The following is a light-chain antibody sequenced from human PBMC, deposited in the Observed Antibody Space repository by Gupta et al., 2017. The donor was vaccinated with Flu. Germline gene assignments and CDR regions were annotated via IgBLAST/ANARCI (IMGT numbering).Light chain of an antibody. Sequence: SSNIGADYCVHWYQFLPGTDPKLLIYGNSYRPSEVPDRFSGSKPGTSASLTITGLQAEDEADYYCQSYDSSLSGRVFGGGTKLTVL. V-gene: IGLV1-40*01. J-gene: IGLJ3*02. CDR1: SSNIGADYC. CDR2: GNS. CDR3: QSYDSSLSGRV.